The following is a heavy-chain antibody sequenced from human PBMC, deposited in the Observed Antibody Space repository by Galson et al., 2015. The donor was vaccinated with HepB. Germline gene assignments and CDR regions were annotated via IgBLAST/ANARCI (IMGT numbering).Heavy chain of an antibody. CDR1: GFTFRSYS. CDR3: ARGDYAFDV. Sequence: SLRLSCAASGFTFRSYSMNWVRQAPGKGLEWVSYISSSSGPIYYADSVKGRFTISRDNAKNSLYLQMNSLRDDDTAVYYCARGDYAFDVWGQGTVVTVSS. CDR2: ISSSSGPI. V-gene: IGHV3-48*02. J-gene: IGHJ3*01. D-gene: IGHD3/OR15-3a*01.